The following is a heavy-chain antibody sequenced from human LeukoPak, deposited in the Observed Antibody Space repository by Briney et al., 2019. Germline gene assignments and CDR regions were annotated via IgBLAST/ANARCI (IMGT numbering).Heavy chain of an antibody. CDR1: GFTFEDYA. D-gene: IGHD4-17*01. J-gene: IGHJ2*01. Sequence: GRSLRLSCAASGFTFEDYAMHWVRQAPGKGLEWVSGISWNSGSIGYADSVKGRFTISRDNAKNSLYLQMNSLRAEDTALYYCAKATPPLRSHYWYFDLWGRGTLVTVSS. V-gene: IGHV3-9*01. CDR2: ISWNSGSI. CDR3: AKATPPLRSHYWYFDL.